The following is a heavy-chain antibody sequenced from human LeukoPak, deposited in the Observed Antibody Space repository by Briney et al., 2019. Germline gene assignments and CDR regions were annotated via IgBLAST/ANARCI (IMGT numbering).Heavy chain of an antibody. V-gene: IGHV6-1*01. CDR3: ARMVGLVSDY. D-gene: IGHD3-10*01. Sequence: SQTLSLTCAISGDSASSNSAAWNWIRQSPLRGLEWLGRTYYRSKWHSYYAPSVKSRITINPDTSKNQFSLQLKSVTPEDTAVYYCARMVGLVSDYWGQGTLVTVSS. CDR2: TYYRSKWHS. J-gene: IGHJ4*02. CDR1: GDSASSNSAA.